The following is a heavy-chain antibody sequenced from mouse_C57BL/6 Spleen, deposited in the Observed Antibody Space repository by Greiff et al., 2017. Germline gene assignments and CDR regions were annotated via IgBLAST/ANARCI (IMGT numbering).Heavy chain of an antibody. CDR2: INPNNGGT. CDR1: GYTFTDYY. Sequence: VQLQQSGPELVKPGASVKISCKASGYTFTDYYMNWVKQSHGKSLEWIGDINPNNGGTSYNQKFKGKATLTVDKSSSTAYMELRSLTSEDSAVYYCARSYYSNDDYWGQGTTLTVSS. V-gene: IGHV1-26*01. CDR3: ARSYYSNDDY. D-gene: IGHD2-5*01. J-gene: IGHJ2*01.